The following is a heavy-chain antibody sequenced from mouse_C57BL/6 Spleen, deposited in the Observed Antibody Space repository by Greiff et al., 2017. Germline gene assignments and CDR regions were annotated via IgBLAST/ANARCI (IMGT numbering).Heavy chain of an antibody. CDR2: IRNKANNHAT. CDR3: TRQGYSKDFDY. Sequence: EVQRVESGGGLVQPGGSMKLSCAASGFTFSDAWMDWVRQSPEKGLEWVAEIRNKANNHATYYAESVKGRFTISRDDSKSSVYLQMNSLRAEDTGIYYCTRQGYSKDFDYWGQGTTLTVSS. J-gene: IGHJ2*01. D-gene: IGHD2-5*01. V-gene: IGHV6-6*01. CDR1: GFTFSDAW.